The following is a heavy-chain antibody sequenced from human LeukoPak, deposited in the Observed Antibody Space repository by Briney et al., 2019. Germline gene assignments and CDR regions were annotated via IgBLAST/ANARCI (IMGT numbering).Heavy chain of an antibody. V-gene: IGHV4-59*01. CDR2: IYYSGST. CDR3: ARGPVVVPAAMGPAYFDY. Sequence: SETLSLTCTVSGGSISSYYWSWIRQPPGKGLEWIGYIYYSGSTNYNPSLKSRVTISVDTSKNQFSLKLSSVTAADTAVYYCARGPVVVPAAMGPAYFDYWGQGTLVTVSS. J-gene: IGHJ4*02. CDR1: GGSISSYY. D-gene: IGHD2-2*01.